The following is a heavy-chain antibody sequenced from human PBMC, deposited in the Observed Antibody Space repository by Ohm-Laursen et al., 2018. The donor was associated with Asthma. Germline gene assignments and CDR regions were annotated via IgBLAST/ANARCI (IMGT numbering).Heavy chain of an antibody. CDR3: GRGPYYDFWSGYFDLDY. V-gene: IGHV3-33*01. CDR1: GFTFSSYG. CDR2: IWYDGSNK. Sequence: SLRLSCTASGFTFSSYGMHWVRQAPGKGLEWVAVIWYDGSNKYYADSVKGRFTISRDNSKNTLYLQMNSLRAEDTAVYYCGRGPYYDFWSGYFDLDYWGQGTLVTVSS. D-gene: IGHD3-3*01. J-gene: IGHJ4*02.